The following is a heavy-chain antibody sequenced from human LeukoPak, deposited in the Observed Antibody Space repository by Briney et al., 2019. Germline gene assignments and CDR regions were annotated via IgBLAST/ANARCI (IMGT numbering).Heavy chain of an antibody. J-gene: IGHJ6*02. CDR1: GYSFTFTKNW. Sequence: GESLKISCKASGYSFTFTKNWIGWVRQVPGKGLEWMGLIYPVDSDTRYNPSFQGQVTISVDKSISTTYLQWSSLKASDTAIYYCARHLATVTASRQYYYYGMDVWGQGTTVTVSS. CDR2: IYPVDSDT. CDR3: ARHLATVTASRQYYYYGMDV. V-gene: IGHV5-51*01. D-gene: IGHD4-17*01.